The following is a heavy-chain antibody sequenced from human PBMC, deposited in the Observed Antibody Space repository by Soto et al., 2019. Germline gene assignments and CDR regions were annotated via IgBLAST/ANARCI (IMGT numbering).Heavy chain of an antibody. Sequence: TSETLSLTCTVSGGSISSGGYYWSWIRQHPGKGLEWIGYIYSSGSTYYNPSLKSRVTISVDTSKNQFSLKLSSVTAADTAVYYCARENYDSSGYYLDYWGQGTLVTVSS. CDR2: IYSSGST. D-gene: IGHD3-22*01. V-gene: IGHV4-31*03. J-gene: IGHJ4*02. CDR1: GGSISSGGYY. CDR3: ARENYDSSGYYLDY.